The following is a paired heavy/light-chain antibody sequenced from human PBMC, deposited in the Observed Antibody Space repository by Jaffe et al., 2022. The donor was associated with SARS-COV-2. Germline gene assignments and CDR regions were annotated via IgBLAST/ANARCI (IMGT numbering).Light chain of an antibody. J-gene: IGKJ2*03. CDR3: QQYGSSPLYS. V-gene: IGKV3-20*01. Sequence: EIVLTQSPGTLSLSPGERVTLSCRASQSLSNSYLVWYQQKPGQAPRLLIYAASSRATGIPDRFSGSGSGTDFTLTISRLEPEDFAVYYCQQYGSSPLYSFGQGTKLEIK. CDR1: QSLSNSY. CDR2: AAS.
Heavy chain of an antibody. J-gene: IGHJ3*01. V-gene: IGHV3-15*01. CDR2: IKSSASGGTT. CDR3: TWVGYHGLLFAL. D-gene: IGHD3-10*02. Sequence: EVQLVESGGGLVKPGGSLRLSCAASGFPFTDAWMSWVRQAPGKGLEWVARIKSSASGGTTDYPAPVKGRFTISRDDSENRVHLQMNSLKTEDTALYYCTWVGYHGLLFALWGRGAMVTVSS. CDR1: GFPFTDAW.